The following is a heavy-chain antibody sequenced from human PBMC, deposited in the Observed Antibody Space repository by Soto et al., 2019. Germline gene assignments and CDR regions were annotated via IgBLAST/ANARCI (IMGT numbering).Heavy chain of an antibody. CDR1: GGSISSSSYY. CDR2: IYYSGST. J-gene: IGHJ3*02. Sequence: SETLSLTCTVSGGSISSSSYYWGWIRQPPGKGLEWIGSIYYSGSTNYNPSLKSRVTISVDTSKNQFSMKLSSVTAADTAVYYCARDHGVYYGSGRGGAFDIWGQGTMVTVSS. V-gene: IGHV4-39*07. D-gene: IGHD3-10*01. CDR3: ARDHGVYYGSGRGGAFDI.